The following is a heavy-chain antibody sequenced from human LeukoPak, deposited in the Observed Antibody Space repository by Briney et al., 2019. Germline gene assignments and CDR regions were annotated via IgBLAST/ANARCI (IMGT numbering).Heavy chain of an antibody. V-gene: IGHV1-2*02. J-gene: IGHJ4*02. D-gene: IGHD3-10*01. Sequence: DSVKVSCKASGYTFSGTGWYLYWLRQAPGQGLECMGWIYPYTGATHYAQKFQGRVAMTRDTSISPAYMELSRLRPDVTAVYYCARDGAAQMVGFDFWGQGTLVTVSS. CDR1: GYTFSGTGWY. CDR3: ARDGAAQMVGFDF. CDR2: IYPYTGAT.